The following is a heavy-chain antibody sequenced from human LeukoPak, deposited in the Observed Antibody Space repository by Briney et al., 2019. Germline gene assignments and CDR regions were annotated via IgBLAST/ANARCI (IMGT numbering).Heavy chain of an antibody. J-gene: IGHJ3*02. CDR3: ASGSESQWELRLKEIGAFDI. D-gene: IGHD1-26*01. CDR1: GFTFSSYS. CDR2: ISSSSSYI. V-gene: IGHV3-21*01. Sequence: PGGSLRLSCAASGFTFSSYSMNWVRQAPGEGLEWVSSISSSSSYIYYADSVKGRFTISRDNAKNSLYLQMNSLRAEDTAVYYCASGSESQWELRLKEIGAFDIWGQGTMVTVSS.